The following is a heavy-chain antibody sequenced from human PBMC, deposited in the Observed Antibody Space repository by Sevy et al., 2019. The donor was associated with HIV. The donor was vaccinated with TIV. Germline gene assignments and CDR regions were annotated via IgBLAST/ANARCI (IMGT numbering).Heavy chain of an antibody. CDR1: GFTFDSYA. Sequence: GGSLRLSCAASGFTFDSYAMHWVRQVAGKGLEWVSTISGSGYATYYADSVKGRFIISRDTSRNTLYLQMNSLRVDDSAVYFCAKDRVTVFDVVVTFDSWGQGTLVTVSS. V-gene: IGHV3-23*01. J-gene: IGHJ4*02. D-gene: IGHD3-3*01. CDR3: AKDRVTVFDVVVTFDS. CDR2: ISGSGYAT.